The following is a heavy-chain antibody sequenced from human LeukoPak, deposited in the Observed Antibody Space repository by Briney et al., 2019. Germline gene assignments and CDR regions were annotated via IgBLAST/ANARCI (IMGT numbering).Heavy chain of an antibody. J-gene: IGHJ4*02. CDR2: IIPIFGTA. CDR3: AREGMGGDGPGYLDY. D-gene: IGHD5-24*01. Sequence: GASVKVSCKASGYTFTSYGISWVRQAPGQGLEWMGGIIPIFGTANYAQKFQGRVTITADKSTSTAYMELSSLRSEDTAVYYCAREGMGGDGPGYLDYWGQGTLVTVSS. CDR1: GYTFTSYG. V-gene: IGHV1-69*06.